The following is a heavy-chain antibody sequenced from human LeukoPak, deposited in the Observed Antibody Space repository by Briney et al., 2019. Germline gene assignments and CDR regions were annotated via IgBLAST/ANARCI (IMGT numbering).Heavy chain of an antibody. J-gene: IGHJ4*02. V-gene: IGHV3-7*01. D-gene: IGHD3-10*01. CDR1: GFTFRNYW. Sequence: GGSLRLSCATSGFTFRNYWMSWVRQAPGKGLEWVANIKQDGSEKYYVDSVKGRFTISRDNAKNSLYLQMNSLRAEDTAVYYCAREGPAITMVRGPLYYWGQGTLVTVSS. CDR2: IKQDGSEK. CDR3: AREGPAITMVRGPLYY.